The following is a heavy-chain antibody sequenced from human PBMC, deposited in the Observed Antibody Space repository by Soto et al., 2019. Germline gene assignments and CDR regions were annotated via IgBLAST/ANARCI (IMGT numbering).Heavy chain of an antibody. CDR2: MNPSGGST. J-gene: IGHJ4*02. V-gene: IGHV1-46*01. Sequence: QVQLVQSGAEVKKPGASVKVSCKASGYTLTSYYMHWVRQAPGQGLEWLGIMNPSGGSTSYAQKFQGRITMTRDTSMSTVYMELSSLRSEDTAVYYCARDRNGVGHFDYWGQGTLVTVSS. CDR1: GYTLTSYY. CDR3: ARDRNGVGHFDY. D-gene: IGHD4-17*01.